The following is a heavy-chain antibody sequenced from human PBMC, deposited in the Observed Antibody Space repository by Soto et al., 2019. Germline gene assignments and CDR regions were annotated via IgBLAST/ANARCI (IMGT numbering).Heavy chain of an antibody. V-gene: IGHV3-23*01. Sequence: EVQLLESGGGLVQPGGSLRLSCAASGFTFSSYAMSWVRQAPGKGLEWVSAISGSGGSTYYADSVKGRFTISRDNSKNTLYLQMNSLRAEDTAVYYCAKEGLGYCSGGRCPALGYWGQGTLVTVSS. CDR3: AKEGLGYCSGGRCPALGY. CDR1: GFTFSSYA. J-gene: IGHJ4*02. CDR2: ISGSGGST. D-gene: IGHD2-15*01.